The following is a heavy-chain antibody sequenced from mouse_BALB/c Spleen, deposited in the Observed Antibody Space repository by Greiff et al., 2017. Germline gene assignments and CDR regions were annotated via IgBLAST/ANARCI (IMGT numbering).Heavy chain of an antibody. CDR1: GYTFTSYW. CDR3: AREAAYDGYYNYAMDY. CDR2: IYTGDGDT. D-gene: IGHD2-3*01. Sequence: QVQLQQSGAELARPGASVKLSCKASGYTFTSYWMQWVKQRPGQGLEWIGAIYTGDGDTRYTQKFKGKATLTADKSSSTAYMQLSSLASEDSAVYYCAREAAYDGYYNYAMDYWGQGTSVTVSS. V-gene: IGHV1-87*01. J-gene: IGHJ4*01.